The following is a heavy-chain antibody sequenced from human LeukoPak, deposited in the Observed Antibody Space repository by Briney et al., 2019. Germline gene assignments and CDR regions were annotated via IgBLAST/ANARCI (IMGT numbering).Heavy chain of an antibody. J-gene: IGHJ4*02. D-gene: IGHD3-3*01. Sequence: SETLSLTCTVSGGSISSGSYYWSWIRQPAGKGLEWIGRIYTSGSTNYNPSLKSRVTISVDTSKNQFSLKLSSVTAADTAVYYCATLFWSEYYFDYWGQGTLVTVSS. V-gene: IGHV4-61*02. CDR1: GGSISSGSYY. CDR2: IYTSGST. CDR3: ATLFWSEYYFDY.